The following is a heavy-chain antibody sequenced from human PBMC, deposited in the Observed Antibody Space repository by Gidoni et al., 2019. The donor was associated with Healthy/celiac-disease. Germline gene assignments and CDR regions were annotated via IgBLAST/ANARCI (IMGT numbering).Heavy chain of an antibody. CDR2: IIPILGTA. D-gene: IGHD3-16*02. J-gene: IGHJ4*02. CDR1: GGTFSSYA. Sequence: QVQLVQSGAEVKKPGSSVKVSCKASGGTFSSYAISWVRQAPGQGLEWMGGIIPILGTANYAQKFQGRVTITADESTSTAYMELSSLRSEDTAVYYCASAKDDYVWGSYRALGYWGQGTLVTVSS. CDR3: ASAKDDYVWGSYRALGY. V-gene: IGHV1-69*01.